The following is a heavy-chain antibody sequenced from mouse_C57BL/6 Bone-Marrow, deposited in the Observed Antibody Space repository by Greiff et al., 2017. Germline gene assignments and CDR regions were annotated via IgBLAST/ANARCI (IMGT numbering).Heavy chain of an antibody. CDR3: AGGLGRVYYAMDY. D-gene: IGHD4-1*01. CDR2: INPSSGYT. V-gene: IGHV1-7*01. Sequence: VQLQQSGAELAKPGASVKLSCKASGYTFTSYWMHWVKQRPGQGLEWIGYINPSSGYTKYNQKFKDKATLTADKSSSTAYMQLSSLTYEGSAVYYCAGGLGRVYYAMDYWGQGTSVTVSS. CDR1: GYTFTSYW. J-gene: IGHJ4*01.